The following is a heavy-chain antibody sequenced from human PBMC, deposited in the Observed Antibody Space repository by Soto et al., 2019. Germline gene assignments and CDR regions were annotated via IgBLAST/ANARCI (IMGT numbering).Heavy chain of an antibody. CDR3: ARAPPSDPFDY. Sequence: SETLSLTCAVYGGSFSGYYWSWIRQPPGKGLEWIGEINHSGSTNYNPSLKSRVTISVDTSKNQFSLKMSSVTAADTAVYYCARAPPSDPFDYWGQGTLVTVSS. CDR1: GGSFSGYY. CDR2: INHSGST. D-gene: IGHD2-21*02. J-gene: IGHJ4*02. V-gene: IGHV4-34*01.